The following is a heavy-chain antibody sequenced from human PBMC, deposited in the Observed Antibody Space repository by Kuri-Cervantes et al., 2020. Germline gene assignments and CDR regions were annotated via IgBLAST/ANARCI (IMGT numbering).Heavy chain of an antibody. D-gene: IGHD3-22*01. J-gene: IGHJ4*02. V-gene: IGHV3-33*01. CDR1: GFTFSSYG. Sequence: GESLKISCAASGFTFSSYGMHWVRQAPGKGLEWVAVIWYDGSNKYYADSVKGRFTISRDNSKNTLYLQMNSLRAEDTAVYYCAREYDSSGYYYGLFDYWGQGTLVTVSS. CDR3: AREYDSSGYYYGLFDY. CDR2: IWYDGSNK.